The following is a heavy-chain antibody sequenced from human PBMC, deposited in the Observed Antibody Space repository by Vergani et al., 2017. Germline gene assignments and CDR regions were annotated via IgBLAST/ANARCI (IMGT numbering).Heavy chain of an antibody. CDR1: GGSFSGYY. CDR3: ARGKEFWSGYYHYNWFDP. Sequence: QVQLQQWGAGLLKPSETLSLTCAVYGGSFSGYYWSWIRQPPGKGREWIGEINHSGSTNYNPSLKSRVTISVDTSKNQFSLKLSSVTAADTAVYYCARGKEFWSGYYHYNWFDPWGQGTLVTVSS. CDR2: INHSGST. J-gene: IGHJ5*02. V-gene: IGHV4-34*01. D-gene: IGHD3-3*01.